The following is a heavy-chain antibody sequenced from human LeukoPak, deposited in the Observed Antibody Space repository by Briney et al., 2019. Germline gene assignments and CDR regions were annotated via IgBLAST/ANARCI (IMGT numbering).Heavy chain of an antibody. V-gene: IGHV3-74*01. D-gene: IGHD2-2*01. CDR3: ASEGYCSSTSCYDY. Sequence: PGGSLRLSCAASGFTFSSSWMHWVRQAPGKGLVWVSRINSDGSSTSYADSVKGRFTISRDNAKNTLYLQMNSLRAEDTAVYYCASEGYCSSTSCYDYWGQGTLVTVSS. CDR1: GFTFSSSW. J-gene: IGHJ4*02. CDR2: INSDGSST.